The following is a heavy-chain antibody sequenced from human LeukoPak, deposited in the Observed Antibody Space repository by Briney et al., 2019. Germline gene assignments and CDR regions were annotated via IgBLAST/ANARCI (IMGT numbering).Heavy chain of an antibody. D-gene: IGHD3-10*01. CDR1: GFSVSSNY. CDR3: AGGSYCGSGSRPGYFDH. CDR2: IYSGGTGGST. Sequence: GGSLRLSCAASGFSVSSNYMSWVRQAPGKGLEWVSVIYSGGTGGSTYYTDSVKGRFTISRDISKNTVYLQMNTLSAEDTAVYYCAGGSYCGSGSRPGYFDHWGQGTLVTVSS. J-gene: IGHJ4*02. V-gene: IGHV3-53*01.